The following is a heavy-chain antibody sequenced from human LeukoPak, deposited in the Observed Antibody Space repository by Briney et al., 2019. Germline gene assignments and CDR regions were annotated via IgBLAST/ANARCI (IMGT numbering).Heavy chain of an antibody. CDR3: ARGQYYYGSGSYRIDY. V-gene: IGHV4-38-2*02. J-gene: IGHJ4*02. CDR2: INHSGST. D-gene: IGHD3-10*01. Sequence: SETLSLTCTVSGYSISSGYYWGWIRQPPGKGLEWIGEINHSGSTNYNPSLKSRVTISVDTSKNQFSLKLSSVTAADTAVYYCARGQYYYGSGSYRIDYWGQGTLVTVSS. CDR1: GYSISSGYY.